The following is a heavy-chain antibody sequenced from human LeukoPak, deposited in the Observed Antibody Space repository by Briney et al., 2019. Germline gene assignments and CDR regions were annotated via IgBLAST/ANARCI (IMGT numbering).Heavy chain of an antibody. Sequence: PGGSLRLSCAASGFTFSSYGMHWVRQAPGKGLEWVAVISYGGSNKYYADSVKGRFTISRDNSKNTLYLQMNSLRAEDTAVYYCARDSAAFSGYGAYFDYWGQGTLVTVSS. CDR2: ISYGGSNK. CDR3: ARDSAAFSGYGAYFDY. V-gene: IGHV3-30*03. CDR1: GFTFSSYG. D-gene: IGHD5-12*01. J-gene: IGHJ4*02.